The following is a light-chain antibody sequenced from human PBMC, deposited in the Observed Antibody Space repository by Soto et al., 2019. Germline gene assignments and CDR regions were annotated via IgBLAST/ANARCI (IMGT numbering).Light chain of an antibody. Sequence: EIVMTQSPATLSVSPGERATLSCRASQSVGSRFAWYQQKPGQVPRLLIYGASTRATSIPARFSGSGSGTEFTLTLSSLQSEEFAVYYCQQYNDRPLTFGGGAKVEI. CDR2: GAS. CDR1: QSVGSR. V-gene: IGKV3-15*01. CDR3: QQYNDRPLT. J-gene: IGKJ4*01.